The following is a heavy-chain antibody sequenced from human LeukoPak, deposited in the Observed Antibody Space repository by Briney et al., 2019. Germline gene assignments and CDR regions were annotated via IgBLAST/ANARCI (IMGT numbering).Heavy chain of an antibody. D-gene: IGHD3-9*01. CDR1: GFTFSSYS. CDR3: ARGATRGRYFDWSLRAHFDY. Sequence: GGSLRLSCAASGFTFSSYSMNWVGQAPGKALEWVSSISSSSSYIYYADSVKGRFTISRDNAKNSLYLQMNSLRAEDTAVYYCARGATRGRYFDWSLRAHFDYWGQGTLVTVSS. CDR2: ISSSSSYI. J-gene: IGHJ4*02. V-gene: IGHV3-21*01.